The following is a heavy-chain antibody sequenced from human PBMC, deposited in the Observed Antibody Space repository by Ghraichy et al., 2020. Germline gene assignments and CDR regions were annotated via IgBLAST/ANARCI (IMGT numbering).Heavy chain of an antibody. CDR2: IGSGGSST. J-gene: IGHJ4*02. Sequence: GGSLRLSCAASGFTFSSYSMNWVRQAPGKGLEWVSYIGSGGSSTYYADSVKGRFTISRDNAKNSVYLDMNSLRAEDTALYYCVRDGCSGRTCTFYNWGQGXL. CDR1: GFTFSSYS. V-gene: IGHV3-48*04. D-gene: IGHD2-15*01. CDR3: VRDGCSGRTCTFYN.